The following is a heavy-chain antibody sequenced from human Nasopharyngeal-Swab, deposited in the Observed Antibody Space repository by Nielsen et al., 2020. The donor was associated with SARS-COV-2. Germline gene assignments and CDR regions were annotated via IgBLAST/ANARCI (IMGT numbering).Heavy chain of an antibody. CDR3: AKWDYYGSGRDY. CDR1: GFTFDDYA. Sequence: GGSLRLSCAASGFTFDDYAMHWVRQAPGKGLEGVSGISWNSGSIGYADSVKGRFTISRDNAKNSLYLQMNSLRAEDTALYYCAKWDYYGSGRDYWGQGTLVTVSS. D-gene: IGHD3-10*01. J-gene: IGHJ4*02. CDR2: ISWNSGSI. V-gene: IGHV3-9*01.